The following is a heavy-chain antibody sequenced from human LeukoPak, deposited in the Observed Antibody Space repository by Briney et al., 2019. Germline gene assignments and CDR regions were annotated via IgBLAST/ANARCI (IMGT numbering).Heavy chain of an antibody. J-gene: IGHJ4*02. Sequence: SETLSLTCNVSGGSISSYYWSWIRQPPGKGLEWIGYIYHSGSTNYNPSLKSRVTISVDTSKNRFSLKLSSVTAADTAVYYCARLSKWGFDYWGQGTLVTVSS. CDR1: GGSISSYY. D-gene: IGHD7-27*01. CDR3: ARLSKWGFDY. CDR2: IYHSGST. V-gene: IGHV4-59*08.